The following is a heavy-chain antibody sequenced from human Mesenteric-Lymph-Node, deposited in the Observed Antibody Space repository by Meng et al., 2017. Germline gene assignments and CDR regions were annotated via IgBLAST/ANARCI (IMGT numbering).Heavy chain of an antibody. Sequence: QVHLQESGPGLVRPSETLSLTCTVSADSVRRNCCYWSWIRQPPGKGLEWIGYVYYSGSTNYNPSLKSRVTISVDTSKNQFSLKLNSVTAADTAVYYCARERSRNDVGYFDYWGRGNLVTVFS. CDR2: VYYSGST. J-gene: IGHJ4*02. CDR3: ARERSRNDVGYFDY. V-gene: IGHV4-61*01. D-gene: IGHD1-1*01. CDR1: ADSVRRNCCY.